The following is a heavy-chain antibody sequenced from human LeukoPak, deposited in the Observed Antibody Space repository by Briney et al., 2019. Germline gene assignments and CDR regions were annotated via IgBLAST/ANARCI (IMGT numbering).Heavy chain of an antibody. CDR3: ARDLEHGGNPIWYFDL. Sequence: PSETLSLTCTISGGSISSYYWSWIRQPPGKGLEWIGYVYYRGTTNYNPSLKSRVTISVDTSKNQFSLNLNSVTAADTAVYYCARDLEHGGNPIWYFDLWGRGTLVTVSS. CDR1: GGSISSYY. V-gene: IGHV4-59*01. J-gene: IGHJ2*01. D-gene: IGHD4-23*01. CDR2: VYYRGTT.